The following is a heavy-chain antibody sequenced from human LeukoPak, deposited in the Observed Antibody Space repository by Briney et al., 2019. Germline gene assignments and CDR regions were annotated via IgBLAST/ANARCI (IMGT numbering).Heavy chain of an antibody. CDR1: GFTFSMYW. D-gene: IGHD3-9*01. Sequence: QPGGSLRLSCAASGFTFSMYWMSWVRQAPGKGLEWVANIKQDGSEKYYVDSVKGRFTISRDNSKNTLYLQMNSLRAEDTAVYYCAREGRYFDWLTYPDWGQGTLVTVSS. J-gene: IGHJ4*02. CDR2: IKQDGSEK. V-gene: IGHV3-7*01. CDR3: AREGRYFDWLTYPD.